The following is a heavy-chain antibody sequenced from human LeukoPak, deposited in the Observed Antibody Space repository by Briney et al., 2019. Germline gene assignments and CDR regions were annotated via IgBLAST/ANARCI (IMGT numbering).Heavy chain of an antibody. CDR2: INEDGSTT. CDR1: GFTFSSYW. V-gene: IGHV3-74*01. J-gene: IGHJ4*02. Sequence: GGSLRLSCAASGFTFSSYWMHWVRQAPGKGPVWVSRINEDGSTTNYADSVKGRFTISRDNAKNTLYLQMNSLRAEDTAVYYCARDLGGRSGYWGQGTLVTVSS. CDR3: ARDLGGRSGY. D-gene: IGHD1-26*01.